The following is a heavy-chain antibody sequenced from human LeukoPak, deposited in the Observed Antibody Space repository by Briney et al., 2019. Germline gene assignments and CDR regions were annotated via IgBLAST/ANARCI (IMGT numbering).Heavy chain of an antibody. D-gene: IGHD2-21*02. CDR2: IKSKTDGGTT. CDR3: TTESFCGGDCAPFDY. V-gene: IGHV3-15*01. CDR1: GFTFSNAW. Sequence: PGGSLRLSCAASGFTFSNAWMSWVRQAPGKGLEWVGRIKSKTDGGTTDYAAPVKGRFTISRNDSKNTLYLQMNSLKTEDTAVYYCTTESFCGGDCAPFDYWGQGTLVTVSS. J-gene: IGHJ4*02.